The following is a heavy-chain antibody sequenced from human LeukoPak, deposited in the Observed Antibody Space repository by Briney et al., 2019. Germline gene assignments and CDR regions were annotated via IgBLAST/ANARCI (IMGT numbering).Heavy chain of an antibody. CDR1: GGSISSGGYY. CDR3: ARGAMGGANWFDP. V-gene: IGHV4-31*03. D-gene: IGHD5-18*01. CDR2: IHYNGNT. J-gene: IGHJ5*02. Sequence: SETLSLTCTVSGGSISSGGYYWSWIRQHPGKGLEWIGYIHYNGNTYYNPSLKSRVTISVDTSKNQFSLKLSSVTAADTAVFYCARGAMGGANWFDPWGQGTLVTVSS.